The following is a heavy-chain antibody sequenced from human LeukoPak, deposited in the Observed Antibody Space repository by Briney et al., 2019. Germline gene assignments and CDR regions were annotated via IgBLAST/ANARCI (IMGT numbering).Heavy chain of an antibody. J-gene: IGHJ5*02. CDR2: INPNSGGT. D-gene: IGHD6-19*01. CDR3: ARGGQWLVLEDWFDP. Sequence: ASVKVSCKASGYTFTGYYMHWVRPAPGQGLEWMGWINPNSGGTNYAQKFQGRVTMTRDTSISTAYMELSRLRSDDTAVYYCARGGQWLVLEDWFDPWAREPWSPSPQ. V-gene: IGHV1-2*02. CDR1: GYTFTGYY.